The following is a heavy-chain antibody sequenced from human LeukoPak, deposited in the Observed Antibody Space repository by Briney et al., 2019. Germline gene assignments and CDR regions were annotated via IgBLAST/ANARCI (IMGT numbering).Heavy chain of an antibody. J-gene: IGHJ3*02. CDR2: IIPIFVTA. CDR1: GGTFSSYA. CDR3: ATPGPDWGDAFDI. V-gene: IGHV1-69*06. Sequence: GASVKVSCKASGGTFSSYAISWVRQAPGQGLEWMGGIIPIFVTANYAQKFQGRVTMTEDTSTDTAYMELSSLRSEDTAVYYCATPGPDWGDAFDIWGQGTMVTVSS. D-gene: IGHD3/OR15-3a*01.